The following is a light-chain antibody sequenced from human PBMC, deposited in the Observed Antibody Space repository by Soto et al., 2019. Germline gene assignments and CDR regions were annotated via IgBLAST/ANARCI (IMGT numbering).Light chain of an antibody. J-gene: IGLJ1*01. CDR1: SSNIGAGYA. CDR2: LNN. CDR3: QSYDISLSGYV. Sequence: SVLTQPPSVSGAPGQRVTISGTGGSSNIGAGYAVHWYQQLPGAAPRLVIYLNNNRPSGVPDRISGSKSGTSASLAITGLQAEDEADYYCQSYDISLSGYVFGTGTKVTVL. V-gene: IGLV1-40*01.